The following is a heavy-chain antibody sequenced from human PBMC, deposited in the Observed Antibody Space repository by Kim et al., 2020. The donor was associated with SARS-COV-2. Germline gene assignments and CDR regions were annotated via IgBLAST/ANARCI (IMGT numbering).Heavy chain of an antibody. CDR3: AGLSLGWPQFDIDY. CDR2: ISYDGSNK. Sequence: GGSLRLSCAASGFTFSSYGMHWVRQAPGKGLEWVAVISYDGSNKYYADSVKGRFTISRDNSKNMLYLQMNSLRAEDTAVYYCAGLSLGWPQFDIDYWGQGTLVTVSS. D-gene: IGHD2-21*01. J-gene: IGHJ4*02. CDR1: GFTFSSYG. V-gene: IGHV3-30*03.